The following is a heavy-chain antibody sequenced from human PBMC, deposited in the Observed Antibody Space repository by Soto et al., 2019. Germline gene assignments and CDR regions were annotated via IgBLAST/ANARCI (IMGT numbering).Heavy chain of an antibody. CDR2: IYHSGST. CDR1: GGSISSGGYS. CDR3: ARVGQQLVLDY. V-gene: IGHV4-30-2*01. D-gene: IGHD6-13*01. Sequence: PSETLSLTCAVSGGSISSGGYSWSWIRQPPGKGLEWIGYIYHSGSTNYNPSLKSRVTISVDTSKNQFSLKLSSVTAADTAVYYCARVGQQLVLDYWGQGTLVTVSS. J-gene: IGHJ4*02.